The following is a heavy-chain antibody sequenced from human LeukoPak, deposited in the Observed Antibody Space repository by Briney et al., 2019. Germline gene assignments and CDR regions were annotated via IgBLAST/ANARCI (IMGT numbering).Heavy chain of an antibody. V-gene: IGHV1-18*01. D-gene: IGHD2-2*02. Sequence: GASVKVSCKASGYTFTSYGISWVRQAPGQGLEWMGWISAYNGNTNYAQKLQGRVTMTTDTSTSTAYMELRSLRSDDTAVYYCARRVIPSEYYYYYGMDVWGQGTTVTVSS. CDR1: GYTFTSYG. CDR3: ARRVIPSEYYYYYGMDV. J-gene: IGHJ6*02. CDR2: ISAYNGNT.